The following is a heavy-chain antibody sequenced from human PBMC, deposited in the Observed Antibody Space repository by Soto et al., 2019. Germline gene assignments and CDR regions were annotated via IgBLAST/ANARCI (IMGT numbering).Heavy chain of an antibody. CDR3: VHRFGDSVWWSYRYVS. D-gene: IGHD3-16*02. CDR1: GFSLSTSGLG. J-gene: IGHJ5*02. CDR2: IYWNDDK. Sequence: QITLKESGPTLVKPTQTLTLTCTFSGFSLSTSGLGVCWIRQPPGKALEWLAFIYWNDDKRYSPSLKSRLTITKDTSQNQVVLTMANMDPVEPATYYCVHRFGDSVWWSYRYVSWGQGTLVNVSS. V-gene: IGHV2-5*01.